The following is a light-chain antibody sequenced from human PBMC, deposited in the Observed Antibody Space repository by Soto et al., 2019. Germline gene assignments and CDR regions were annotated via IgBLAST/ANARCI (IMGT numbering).Light chain of an antibody. CDR1: QSVLYSSNNKNY. CDR2: LAS. J-gene: IGKJ1*01. V-gene: IGKV4-1*01. Sequence: DIVMTQSPDSLAVSLGERATINCKSSQSVLYSSNNKNYLAWYQQKPGQPPKLLIYLASTRESGVPDRFSGSRSGTDFTLTISSLQAEDVAVYYCQQYYSTPPTFGQGTKVEIK. CDR3: QQYYSTPPT.